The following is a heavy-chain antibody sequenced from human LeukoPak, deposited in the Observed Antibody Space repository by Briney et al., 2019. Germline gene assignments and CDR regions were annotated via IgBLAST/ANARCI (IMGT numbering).Heavy chain of an antibody. CDR2: SSGSGGST. CDR1: GFTFSSYA. D-gene: IGHD6-19*01. CDR3: AKDPGSGWYHSNYLDY. J-gene: IGHJ4*02. V-gene: IGHV3-23*01. Sequence: GGSLRLSCAASGFTFSSYAMSWVRQAPGKGLEWVSASSGSGGSTYYADSVKGRFTISRDNSKNTLYLQMNSLRAEDTAVYYCAKDPGSGWYHSNYLDYWGQGTLVTVSS.